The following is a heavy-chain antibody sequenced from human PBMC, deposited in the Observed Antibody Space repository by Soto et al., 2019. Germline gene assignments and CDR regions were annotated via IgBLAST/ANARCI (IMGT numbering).Heavy chain of an antibody. Sequence: GGSLRLSCAASGFTFSTYWMHWVRQAPGEGLVWLSRITAAGTSTSSADSVKGRFTISRDNAKNTLYLQMNSLRAEDTAMYYCARGDPTYFDYWGQGILVTVSS. CDR3: ARGDPTYFDY. D-gene: IGHD1-26*01. CDR1: GFTFSTYW. J-gene: IGHJ4*02. CDR2: ITAAGTST. V-gene: IGHV3-74*01.